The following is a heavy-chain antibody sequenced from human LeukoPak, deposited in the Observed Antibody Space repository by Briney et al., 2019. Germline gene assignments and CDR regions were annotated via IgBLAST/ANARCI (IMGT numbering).Heavy chain of an antibody. CDR1: GFNFSNSG. Sequence: GGSLRLSCAASGFNFSNSGMHWVRQVPGKGLGWVTFIRSDGSNKNYADSVKGRFTISRDNSKNTLYLQMNSLRAEDTAVYYCAKDLCYWGQGILVTVSS. CDR3: AKDLCY. CDR2: IRSDGSNK. V-gene: IGHV3-30*02. J-gene: IGHJ4*02. D-gene: IGHD2/OR15-2a*01.